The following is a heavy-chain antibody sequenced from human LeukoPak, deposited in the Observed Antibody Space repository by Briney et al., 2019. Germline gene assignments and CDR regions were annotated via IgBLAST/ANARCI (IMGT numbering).Heavy chain of an antibody. J-gene: IGHJ4*02. CDR1: GFIVSTNY. V-gene: IGHV3-53*01. D-gene: IGHD3-3*01. CDR3: QLTIFGVVVYDY. CDR2: IYSDGRT. Sequence: GGSLRLSCAASGFIVSTNYMSWVRQAPGKGLEWVSEIYSDGRTYYAASVEGRFSISRDTSKNTVYLQMNSLRAEDTAVYYCQLTIFGVVVYDYWGQGTLVTVSS.